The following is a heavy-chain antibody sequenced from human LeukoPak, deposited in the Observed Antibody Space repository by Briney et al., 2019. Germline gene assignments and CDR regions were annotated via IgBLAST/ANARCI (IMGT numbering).Heavy chain of an antibody. CDR1: GGSISSSSYY. J-gene: IGHJ4*02. CDR2: IYYSGST. D-gene: IGHD6-19*01. V-gene: IGHV4-39*01. Sequence: SETLSLTCTVSGGSISSSSYYWGWIRQPPGKGLEWIGIIYYSGSTYYNPSLKSRVTISVDTSKNQFSLKLSSVTAADTAVYYCARHGVAVAGRVDYFDYWGQGTLVTVSS. CDR3: ARHGVAVAGRVDYFDY.